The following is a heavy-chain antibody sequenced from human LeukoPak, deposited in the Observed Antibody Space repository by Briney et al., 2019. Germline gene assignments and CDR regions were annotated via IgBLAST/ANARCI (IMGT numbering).Heavy chain of an antibody. CDR2: ISYDGINQ. V-gene: IGHV3-30*18. J-gene: IGHJ4*02. CDR3: AKDHVSSSSWFPDY. CDR1: GFNFSTYG. D-gene: IGHD6-13*01. Sequence: PGGSLRLSCAASGFNFSTYGMHWVRQAPGKGLEWVAVISYDGINQYYADSVKGRFTIPRDNSKNMLYLQMSSLRAEDTAVYYCAKDHVSSSSWFPDYWGQGTLVTVSS.